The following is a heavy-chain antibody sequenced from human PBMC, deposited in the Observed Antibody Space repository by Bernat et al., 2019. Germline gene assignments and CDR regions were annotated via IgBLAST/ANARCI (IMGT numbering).Heavy chain of an antibody. J-gene: IGHJ2*01. D-gene: IGHD3-9*01. CDR3: ARTYDILTGGYFDL. CDR2: IYYSGST. V-gene: IGHV4-31*01. CDR1: GGSISSGGYY. Sequence: QVQLQESGPGLVKPSQTLSLTCTVSGGSISSGGYYWSWIRQHPGKGLEWIGYIYYSGSTYYNPSLKSLVTISVDTSKNLFSLKLSSVTAADTAVYYCARTYDILTGGYFDLWGRGTLVTVSS.